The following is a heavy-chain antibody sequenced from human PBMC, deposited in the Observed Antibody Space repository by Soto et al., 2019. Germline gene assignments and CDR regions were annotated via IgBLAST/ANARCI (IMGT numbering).Heavy chain of an antibody. D-gene: IGHD3-3*01. CDR2: IYYSGST. CDR1: GGSIIRYY. Sequence: SEALSLTCTVSGGSIIRYYWSWIRRPPWKGLEWIGYIYYSGSTYYNPSLKSRVTISVDTSKNQFSLKLSSVTAADTAVYYCARAVPAYDFWTWSSVEIRNWFDPWGQGTLVTVSS. V-gene: IGHV4-59*12. CDR3: ARAVPAYDFWTWSSVEIRNWFDP. J-gene: IGHJ5*02.